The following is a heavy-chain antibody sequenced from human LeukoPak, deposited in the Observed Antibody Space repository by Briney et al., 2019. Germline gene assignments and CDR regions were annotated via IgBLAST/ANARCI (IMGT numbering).Heavy chain of an antibody. D-gene: IGHD1-26*01. CDR3: ARDGSGTPPAY. CDR2: ISSSSSYI. J-gene: IGHJ4*02. Sequence: KTGGSLRLSCAASGFTFSSYSMNWVRQAPGKGLEWVSSISSSSSYIYYADSVKGRFTISRDNAKNSLYLQMSSLRAEDTAVYYCARDGSGTPPAYWGQGTLVTVSS. V-gene: IGHV3-21*01. CDR1: GFTFSSYS.